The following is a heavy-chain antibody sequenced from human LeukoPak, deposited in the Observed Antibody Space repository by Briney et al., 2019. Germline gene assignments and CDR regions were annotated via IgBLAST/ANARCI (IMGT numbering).Heavy chain of an antibody. V-gene: IGHV3-21*01. D-gene: IGHD2-15*01. J-gene: IGHJ3*02. CDR1: GFTFSSYS. Sequence: PGGSLRLSCAASGFTFSSYSMTWVRQAPGKGLGWVSSISNSSSYIYYVDSVKGRFTISRDNAKNSLYLQMNSLRAEDTAVYYCAIGGYVHDAFDIWGQGTMVTVSS. CDR3: AIGGYVHDAFDI. CDR2: ISNSSSYI.